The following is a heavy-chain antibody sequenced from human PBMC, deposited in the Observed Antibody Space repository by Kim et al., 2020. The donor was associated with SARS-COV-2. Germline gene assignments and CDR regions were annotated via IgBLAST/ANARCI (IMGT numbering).Heavy chain of an antibody. Sequence: GGSLRLSCAASGFTFSNYGMHWVRQAPGKGLEWVAVISDDGNNKYYADSVKGRFTFSRDNSKNTLYLQMTSLRAEDTAVYYCAKAHGEGDGYTGDAFDVWGQGTMVTVSS. CDR2: ISDDGNNK. CDR1: GFTFSNYG. CDR3: AKAHGEGDGYTGDAFDV. D-gene: IGHD5-12*01. V-gene: IGHV3-30*18. J-gene: IGHJ3*01.